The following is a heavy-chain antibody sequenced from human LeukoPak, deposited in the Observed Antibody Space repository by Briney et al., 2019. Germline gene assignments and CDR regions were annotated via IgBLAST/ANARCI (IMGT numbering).Heavy chain of an antibody. CDR2: INPNSGGT. V-gene: IGHV1-2*02. CDR3: ARERGDDFWSGSHAFDI. CDR1: GYTFTGYY. Sequence: ASVNVSCKASGYTFTGYYMHWVRQAPGQGLEWMGWINPNSGGTNYAQKFQGRVTMTRDTSISTAYMELSRLRSDDTAVYYCARERGDDFWSGSHAFDIWGQGTMVTVSS. D-gene: IGHD3-3*01. J-gene: IGHJ3*02.